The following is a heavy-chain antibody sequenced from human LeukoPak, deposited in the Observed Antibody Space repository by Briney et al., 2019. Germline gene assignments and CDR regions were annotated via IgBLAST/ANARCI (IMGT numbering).Heavy chain of an antibody. J-gene: IGHJ4*02. V-gene: IGHV3-30*04. CDR1: GFTFSHYA. CDR2: ISYDGTNK. D-gene: IGHD6-19*01. CDR3: ARSPPWGSSGRPLDY. Sequence: GRFLRLSCAASGFTFSHYAMHWVRQAPGKGLEWVAVISYDGTNKYYADSVKGRFTISRDNSKDTLYLQMNSLRAEDTAVYYCARSPPWGSSGRPLDYWGQGTLVTVSS.